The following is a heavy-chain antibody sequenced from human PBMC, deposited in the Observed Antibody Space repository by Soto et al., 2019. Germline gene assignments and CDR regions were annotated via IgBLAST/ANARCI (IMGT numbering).Heavy chain of an antibody. CDR2: IHYIGNT. CDR1: GGSISSSNYY. V-gene: IGHV4-39*01. J-gene: IGHJ4*02. Sequence: SETLSLTCSVSGGSISSSNYYWAWIRQPPGKGLEWIGSIHYIGNTYYNPSLKSRVTMSVDTSKNQFSLKVTSVTAADTAIYYCAREDRTNGYNYDYWGQGTLVTVSS. CDR3: AREDRTNGYNYDY. D-gene: IGHD1-1*01.